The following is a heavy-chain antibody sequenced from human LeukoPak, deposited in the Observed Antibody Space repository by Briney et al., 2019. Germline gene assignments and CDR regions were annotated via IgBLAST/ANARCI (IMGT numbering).Heavy chain of an antibody. V-gene: IGHV4-31*03. Sequence: SETLSLTCTVSGGSIGSYYWSWIRQHPGKGLEWIGYIYYSGSTYYNPSLKSRVTISVDTSKNQFSLKLSSVTAADTAVYYCARGGDDYYDSSAPGAFDIWGQGTMVTVSS. D-gene: IGHD3-22*01. J-gene: IGHJ3*02. CDR1: GGSIGSYY. CDR2: IYYSGST. CDR3: ARGGDDYYDSSAPGAFDI.